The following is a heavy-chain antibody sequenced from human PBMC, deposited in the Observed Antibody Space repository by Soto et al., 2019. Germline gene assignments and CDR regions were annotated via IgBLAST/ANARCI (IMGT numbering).Heavy chain of an antibody. CDR2: IGTAGDT. CDR3: ARAGGARSSGAFDI. CDR1: GFTCSSYD. Sequence: EVQLVESGGGLVQPGGSLRLSCAASGFTCSSYDMHWVRQATGKGLEWVSAIGTAGDTYYPGSVKGRFTISRENAKNSLYLQMNSLRAGDTAVYYCARAGGARSSGAFDIWGQGTMVPVSS. D-gene: IGHD6-19*01. V-gene: IGHV3-13*01. J-gene: IGHJ3*02.